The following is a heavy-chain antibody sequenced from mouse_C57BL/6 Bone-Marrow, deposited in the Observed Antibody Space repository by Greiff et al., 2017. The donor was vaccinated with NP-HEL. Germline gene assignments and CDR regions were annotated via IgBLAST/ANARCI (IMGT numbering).Heavy chain of an antibody. D-gene: IGHD2-4*01. V-gene: IGHV2-2*01. J-gene: IGHJ1*03. CDR2: IWSGGST. Sequence: VQRVESGPGLVQPSQSLSITCTVSGFSLTSYGVHWVRQSPGKGLEWLGVIWSGGSTDYNAAFISRLSISKDNSKSQVFFKVNSLQADDTAIYYCARNFCDYPYFDVWGTGTTVTVSS. CDR3: ARNFCDYPYFDV. CDR1: GFSLTSYG.